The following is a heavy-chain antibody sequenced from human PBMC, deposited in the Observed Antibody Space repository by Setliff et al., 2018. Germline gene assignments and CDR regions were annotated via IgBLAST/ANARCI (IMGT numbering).Heavy chain of an antibody. CDR3: AKVPSYLGLGAYYFDY. Sequence: PSETLSLTCTVSGGSISSSSYYWGWIRQPPGKGLEWIGSIYYSGSTYYNPSLKSRVTISVDTSKKQFSLKLTSVTAADTAVYYCAKVPSYLGLGAYYFDYWGQGTPVTVSS. CDR1: GGSISSSSYY. J-gene: IGHJ4*02. CDR2: IYYSGST. D-gene: IGHD3-16*01. V-gene: IGHV4-39*07.